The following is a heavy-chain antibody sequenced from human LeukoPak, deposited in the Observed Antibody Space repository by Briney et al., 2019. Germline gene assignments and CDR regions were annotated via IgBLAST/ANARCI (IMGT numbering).Heavy chain of an antibody. J-gene: IGHJ6*03. CDR2: ISSSSSTI. D-gene: IGHD2-21*02. CDR3: ARSCGGDCYQMDYYYYMDV. Sequence: GGSLRLSCAASGFTFSSYSMDWVRQAPGKGLEWVSYISSSSSTIYYAGSVKGRFTISRDNAKNSLYLQMNSLRAEDTAVYYCARSCGGDCYQMDYYYYMDVWGKGTTVTVS. V-gene: IGHV3-48*01. CDR1: GFTFSSYS.